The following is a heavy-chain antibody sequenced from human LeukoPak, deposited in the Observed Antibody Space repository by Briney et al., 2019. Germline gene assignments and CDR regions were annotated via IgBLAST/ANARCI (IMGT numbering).Heavy chain of an antibody. Sequence: ASVKVSCKASGYTFTNYYMHWVRQAPGQGLEWIGLINPTGTGTNYAQKFRGRVTMTRDTSTTTVYMELSSLRSEDTAVYYCAREESGGYFDYWGQGTLVTVSS. D-gene: IGHD2-8*02. CDR3: AREESGGYFDY. CDR1: GYTFTNYY. J-gene: IGHJ4*02. V-gene: IGHV1-46*01. CDR2: INPTGTGT.